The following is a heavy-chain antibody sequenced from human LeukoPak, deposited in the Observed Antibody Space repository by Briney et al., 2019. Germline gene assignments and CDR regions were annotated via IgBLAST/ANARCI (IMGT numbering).Heavy chain of an antibody. CDR1: GFTFDDYA. D-gene: IGHD6-13*01. V-gene: IGHV3-9*01. Sequence: QPGRSLRLSCAASGFTFDDYAMHWVRQAPGKGLEWVSGISWNSGSIGYADSVKGRFTISRDNAKNSLYLQMNSLRAEDTALYYCAKEYSSSWYGLDYWGQGTLVTVSS. CDR3: AKEYSSSWYGLDY. CDR2: ISWNSGSI. J-gene: IGHJ4*02.